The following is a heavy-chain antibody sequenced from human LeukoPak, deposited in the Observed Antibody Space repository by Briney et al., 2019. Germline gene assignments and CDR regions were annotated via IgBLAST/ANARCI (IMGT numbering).Heavy chain of an antibody. D-gene: IGHD1-26*01. J-gene: IGHJ4*02. Sequence: GGSLRLSCAASGFTFSSYAMNWVRQAPGKGLEWVSGISGSGSRTFYADSGKGRFTISRDNSKNMLNLQMKSLRAEDTAVFYCAKGMKWEQHLFYFDYWGQGALVTVS. CDR1: GFTFSSYA. V-gene: IGHV3-23*01. CDR3: AKGMKWEQHLFYFDY. CDR2: ISGSGSRT.